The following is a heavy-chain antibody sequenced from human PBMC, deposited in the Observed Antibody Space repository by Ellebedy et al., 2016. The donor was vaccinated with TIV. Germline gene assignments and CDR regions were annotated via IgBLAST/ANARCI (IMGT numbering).Heavy chain of an antibody. J-gene: IGHJ4*02. CDR2: IGPRSNYK. CDR1: GFTFSNYA. Sequence: PGGSLRLSCAASGFTFSNYAMAWVRQAPGKGLEWVSAIGPRSNYKFYADSVKGRFTTSRDNAENSLYLQMNSLRAEDTAVYYCARLGVIAAAGASDYWGQGTLVIVSS. V-gene: IGHV3-21*04. D-gene: IGHD6-13*01. CDR3: ARLGVIAAAGASDY.